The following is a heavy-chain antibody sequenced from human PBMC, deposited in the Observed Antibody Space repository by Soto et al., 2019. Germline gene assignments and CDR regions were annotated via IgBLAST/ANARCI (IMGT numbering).Heavy chain of an antibody. CDR3: ARVLSRGIIISDSYYYGMDV. V-gene: IGHV3-21*01. CDR2: ISSSSSDI. Sequence: GGSLRLSCAASGFTFSSYSLNWVRQAPGRGLEWVSSISSSSSDIYYADSVKGRFTISRDNAKNSLYLQMNSLRAEDTAVYYCARVLSRGIIISDSYYYGMDVWGQGTTVTVSS. D-gene: IGHD3-10*01. J-gene: IGHJ6*02. CDR1: GFTFSSYS.